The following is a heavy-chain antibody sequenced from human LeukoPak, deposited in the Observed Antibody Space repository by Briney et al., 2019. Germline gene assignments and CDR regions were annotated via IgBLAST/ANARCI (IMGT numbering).Heavy chain of an antibody. CDR1: GFTFSSYE. CDR3: ASVPYDSSGYYYFSFDY. V-gene: IGHV3-48*03. J-gene: IGHJ4*02. D-gene: IGHD3-22*01. Sequence: GGSLRLSCAASGFTFSSYEMNWVRQAPGKGLEWVSYISSSGSTIYYADSVKGRFTISRDNAKNSPYLQMNSLRAEDTAVYYCASVPYDSSGYYYFSFDYWGQGTLVTVSS. CDR2: ISSSGSTI.